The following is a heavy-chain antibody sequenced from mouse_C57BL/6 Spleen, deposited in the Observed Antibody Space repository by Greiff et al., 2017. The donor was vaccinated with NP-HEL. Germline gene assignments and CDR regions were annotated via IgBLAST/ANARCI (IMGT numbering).Heavy chain of an antibody. CDR2: ISYDGSN. Sequence: EESGPGLVKPSQSLSLTCSVTGYSITSGYYWNWIRQFPGNKLEWMGYISYDGSNNYNPSLKNRISITRDTSKNQFFLKLNSVTTEDTATYYCARDPPDYYGSSHVYFDYWGQGTTLTVSS. CDR3: ARDPPDYYGSSHVYFDY. V-gene: IGHV3-6*01. J-gene: IGHJ2*01. D-gene: IGHD1-1*01. CDR1: GYSITSGYY.